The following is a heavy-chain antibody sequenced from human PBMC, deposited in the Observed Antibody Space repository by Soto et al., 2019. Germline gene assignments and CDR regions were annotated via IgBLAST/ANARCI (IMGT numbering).Heavy chain of an antibody. J-gene: IGHJ5*02. Sequence: PWGSLLLSCASSVFTFSDYYMSWIGQAPGKGLEWVSYISSSSSYTNYADSVKGRFTISRDNAKNSLYLQMNSLRAEDTAVYYCARDLKLRGYWFDPWGQGTMVTVSS. CDR2: ISSSSSYT. V-gene: IGHV3-11*06. CDR3: ARDLKLRGYWFDP. CDR1: VFTFSDYY. D-gene: IGHD2-15*01.